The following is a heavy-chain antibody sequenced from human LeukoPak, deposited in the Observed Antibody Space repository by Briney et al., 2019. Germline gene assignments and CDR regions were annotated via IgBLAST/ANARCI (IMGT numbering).Heavy chain of an antibody. J-gene: IGHJ5*02. Sequence: SETLSLTCTVSGGSISSYYWSWIRQPPGKGLEWIGYIYTSGSTNYNPSLKSRVTISVDTSKNQFSLKLSSVTAADTAVYYCARQMAVASWFDPWGQGTLVTVSS. CDR3: ARQMAVASWFDP. CDR2: IYTSGST. CDR1: GGSISSYY. V-gene: IGHV4-4*09. D-gene: IGHD6-19*01.